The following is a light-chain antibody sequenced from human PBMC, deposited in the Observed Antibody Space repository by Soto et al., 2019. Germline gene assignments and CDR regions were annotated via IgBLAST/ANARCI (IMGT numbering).Light chain of an antibody. J-gene: IGKJ1*01. CDR2: DAS. V-gene: IGKV1-5*01. Sequence: DIQMTQSPSTLSASVGDRVTITCRASQSLSSWLAWYQQKPGKAPKLLIYDASRLESGVPSRFSGSGSGTEFTLTISSLQPGDFATYYCQQYNHYWTFGQGTKAHIK. CDR1: QSLSSW. CDR3: QQYNHYWT.